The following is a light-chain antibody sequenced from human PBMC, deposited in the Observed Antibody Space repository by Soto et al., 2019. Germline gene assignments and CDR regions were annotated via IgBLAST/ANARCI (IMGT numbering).Light chain of an antibody. CDR1: QSVSSSY. Sequence: EIVLTQSPGTLSLSPGERATLSCRASQSVSSSYLAWYQQKPGQAPRLLIYGASSRATGIPDRFGGSGSGTDFTLTISRLEPEDFAVYYCQQYGSSPLTFGPGIKVDIK. V-gene: IGKV3-20*01. CDR2: GAS. J-gene: IGKJ3*01. CDR3: QQYGSSPLT.